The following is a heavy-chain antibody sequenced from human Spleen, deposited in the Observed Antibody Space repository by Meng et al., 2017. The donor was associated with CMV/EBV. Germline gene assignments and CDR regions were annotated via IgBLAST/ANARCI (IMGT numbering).Heavy chain of an antibody. V-gene: IGHV3-30*04. CDR3: ARDKGYCSSTRCYTGLGYFDY. J-gene: IGHJ4*02. CDR1: GFTFNSYA. Sequence: GGSLRLSCTASGFTFNSYAMTWVRQAPGKGLEWVAMISYDGTYKYYADSTKGRFSISRDNSQNTLYLQMHSLRAEDTAMYYCARDKGYCSSTRCYTGLGYFDYWGQGTLVTVSS. CDR2: ISYDGTYK. D-gene: IGHD2-2*02.